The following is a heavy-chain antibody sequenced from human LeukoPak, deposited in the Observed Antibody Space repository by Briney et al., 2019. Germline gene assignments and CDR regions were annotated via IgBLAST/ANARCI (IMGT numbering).Heavy chain of an antibody. J-gene: IGHJ4*02. CDR2: ISGGGGST. V-gene: IGHV3-23*01. D-gene: IGHD6-13*01. Sequence: PGGSLRLSCAASGFTFTSYSMNWVRQAPGKGLEWVSTISGGGGSTYYADSVKGRFTISRDNSKNTLYLQMNSLRVEDTAVYYCARGAGGSSSWSTIRYVDCWGQGTLVTVSS. CDR1: GFTFTSYS. CDR3: ARGAGGSSSWSTIRYVDC.